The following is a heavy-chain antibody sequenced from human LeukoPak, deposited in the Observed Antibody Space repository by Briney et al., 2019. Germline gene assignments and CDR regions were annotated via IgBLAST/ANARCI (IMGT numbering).Heavy chain of an antibody. Sequence: GGSLRLSCAAPGFTFSSYWMHWVRQAPGKGLVWVSRINSDGSSTNYADSVKGRFTISRDNAKNTLYLQMNSLRAEDTAVYYCASRSKSHFDYWGQGTLVTVSS. J-gene: IGHJ4*02. V-gene: IGHV3-74*01. CDR3: ASRSKSHFDY. CDR2: INSDGSST. CDR1: GFTFSSYW.